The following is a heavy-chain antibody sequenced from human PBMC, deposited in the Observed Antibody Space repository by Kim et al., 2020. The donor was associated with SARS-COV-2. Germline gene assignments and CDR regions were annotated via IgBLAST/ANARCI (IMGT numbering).Heavy chain of an antibody. CDR2: INTNGATT. V-gene: IGHV3-64D*06. CDR1: GFTFSSYG. J-gene: IGHJ4*02. CDR3: VNVPMARISLYDS. Sequence: GGSLRLSCSASGFTFSSYGMHWVRQAPGKRLECISGINTNGATTYSAESVKGRFIISRDNTKNPQYHQISRLSTEATAVYYCVNVPMARISLYDSWVQGT. D-gene: IGHD5-12*01.